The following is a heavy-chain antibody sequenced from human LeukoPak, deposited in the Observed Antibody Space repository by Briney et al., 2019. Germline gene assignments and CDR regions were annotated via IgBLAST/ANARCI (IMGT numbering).Heavy chain of an antibody. CDR2: ISYDGSNK. V-gene: IGHV3-30-3*01. J-gene: IGHJ6*02. CDR3: ARGSSQLYYYYGMDV. D-gene: IGHD6-6*01. CDR1: GFTFSSYA. Sequence: PGGSLRLSCAASGFTFSSYAMHWVRQAPVKGLEWVAVISYDGSNKYYADSVKGRFTISRDNSKNTLYLQMNSLRAEDTAVYYCARGSSQLYYYYGMDVWGQGTTVTVSS.